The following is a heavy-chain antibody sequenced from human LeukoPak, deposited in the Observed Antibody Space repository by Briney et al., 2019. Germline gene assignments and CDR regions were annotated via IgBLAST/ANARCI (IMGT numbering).Heavy chain of an antibody. Sequence: SVKVSCKASGGTFSSYAISWVRQAPGQGLEWMGGIIPIFGTANYAQKFQGRATITADESMSTAYMELSSLRSEDTAVYYCARTDNLHSGYDWIYYFDYWGQGTLVTVSS. D-gene: IGHD5-12*01. CDR1: GGTFSSYA. J-gene: IGHJ4*02. CDR3: ARTDNLHSGYDWIYYFDY. V-gene: IGHV1-69*13. CDR2: IIPIFGTA.